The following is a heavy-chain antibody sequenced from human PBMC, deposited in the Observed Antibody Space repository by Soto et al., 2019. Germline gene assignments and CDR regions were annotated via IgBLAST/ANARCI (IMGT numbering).Heavy chain of an antibody. D-gene: IGHD3-22*01. CDR1: GVSINNSSYY. Sequence: PSETLSLTCTVSGVSINNSSYYWGWIRQPPGKGLEWIGSIYYSGSTYYNPSLKSRVSIFVDTSKNQLSLKLSSVTAADTSVYYCARAQTYYDDSSGYYAWFDPWGQGTLVTVAS. V-gene: IGHV4-39*01. CDR3: ARAQTYYDDSSGYYAWFDP. J-gene: IGHJ5*02. CDR2: IYYSGST.